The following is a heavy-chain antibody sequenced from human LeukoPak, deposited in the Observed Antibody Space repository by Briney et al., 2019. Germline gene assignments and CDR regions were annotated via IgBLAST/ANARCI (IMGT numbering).Heavy chain of an antibody. J-gene: IGHJ4*02. CDR1: GFTFSSYG. V-gene: IGHV3-30*18. CDR2: ISYDGSNK. Sequence: GGSLRLSCAASGFTFSSYGMRWARQAPGKGLEWMAVISYDGSNKYYADSVKGRFTISRDNSKNTLYLQMNSLRAEDTAVYYCAKDQPYYDFWRGPFDYWGQGTLVTVSS. CDR3: AKDQPYYDFWRGPFDY. D-gene: IGHD3-3*01.